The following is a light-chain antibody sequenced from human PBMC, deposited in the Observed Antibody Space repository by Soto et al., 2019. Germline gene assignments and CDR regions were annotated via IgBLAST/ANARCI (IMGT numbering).Light chain of an antibody. J-gene: IGKJ1*01. CDR1: QSVSSGF. CDR2: LAS. Sequence: EIVLTQSPGTLSLSPGDRATLSCRASQSVSSGFLAWYQQKPGQAPRLLMYLASNRAAGIPDRFSGSGSGTDFTLTISRLEPEDFAVYYCPQYGSSPWTFGQGTKVEIK. V-gene: IGKV3-20*01. CDR3: PQYGSSPWT.